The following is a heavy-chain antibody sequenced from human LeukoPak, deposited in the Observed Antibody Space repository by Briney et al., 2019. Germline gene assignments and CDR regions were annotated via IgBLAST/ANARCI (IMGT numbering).Heavy chain of an antibody. CDR2: IRYDGSIK. CDR3: ARDYGGSSPFDY. Sequence: GGSLRLSCAASGIIFSSYGMHWVRQAPGKGLEWVAFIRYDGSIKYYADSVKGRFTISRDNSKNTLYLQMNSLRGEDTAVYYCARDYGGSSPFDYWGQGTLVTVSS. V-gene: IGHV3-30*02. J-gene: IGHJ4*02. CDR1: GIIFSSYG. D-gene: IGHD4-23*01.